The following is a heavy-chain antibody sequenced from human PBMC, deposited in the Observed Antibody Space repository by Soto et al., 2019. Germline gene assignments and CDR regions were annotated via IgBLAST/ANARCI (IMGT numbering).Heavy chain of an antibody. CDR2: ISSSSSYT. CDR3: ARRGTTPNWFDP. V-gene: IGHV3-11*06. Sequence: QVQLVESGGGLVKPGGSLRLSCAASGFTFSDYYMSWIRQAPGKGREWVSYISSSSSYTNYADSVKGRFTISRDNAKNSLNLQINRLRAEDTAVYYCARRGTTPNWFDPWGQGTLVTVSS. D-gene: IGHD1-7*01. CDR1: GFTFSDYY. J-gene: IGHJ5*02.